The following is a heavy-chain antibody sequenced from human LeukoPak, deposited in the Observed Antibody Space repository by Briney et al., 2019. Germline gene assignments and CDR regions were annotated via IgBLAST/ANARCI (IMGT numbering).Heavy chain of an antibody. D-gene: IGHD5-18*01. CDR2: LSYYEST. CDR3: ARHAQSDSSYDY. Sequence: SDTLSLTCTVSGDSISRGSHYWGWIRQPPGKGLEWIGSLSYYESTYLNPSLKSRVTISVDRSNNHFSLNLTSVTAADTAVYYCARHAQSDSSYDYWGHGTLVTVSS. V-gene: IGHV4-39*01. J-gene: IGHJ4*01. CDR1: GDSISRGSHY.